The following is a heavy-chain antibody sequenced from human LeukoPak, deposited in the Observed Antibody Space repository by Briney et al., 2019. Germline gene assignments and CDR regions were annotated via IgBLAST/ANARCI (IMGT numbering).Heavy chain of an antibody. J-gene: IGHJ4*02. D-gene: IGHD5-24*01. CDR1: GFTFSNYA. CDR2: NSGSGGNT. CDR3: AKVQEMDTILPPFHY. Sequence: QTGGSLRLSCAASGFTFSNYAMSWVRQVPGKGLEWVSANSGSGGNTFYADSVKGRFTISRDNSKNTLYPQVNSLRAADTAIYYCAKVQEMDTILPPFHYWGQGTLVTVSS. V-gene: IGHV3-23*01.